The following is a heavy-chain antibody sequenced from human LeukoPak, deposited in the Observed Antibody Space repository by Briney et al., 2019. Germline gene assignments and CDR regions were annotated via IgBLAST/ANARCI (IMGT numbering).Heavy chain of an antibody. J-gene: IGHJ4*02. Sequence: GGSLRLSCAASGFTFSSYWMSWVRQAPGKGLEWVANIKQDGSEKYYVDSVKGRFTISRDNAKNSLYLQMNSLRAEDTAVYYCASGGKLVIIYGYYFDYWGQGTLVTVSS. D-gene: IGHD3-9*01. V-gene: IGHV3-7*01. CDR2: IKQDGSEK. CDR3: ASGGKLVIIYGYYFDY. CDR1: GFTFSSYW.